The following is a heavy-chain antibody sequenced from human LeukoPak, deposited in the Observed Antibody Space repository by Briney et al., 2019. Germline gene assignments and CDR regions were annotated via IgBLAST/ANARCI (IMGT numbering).Heavy chain of an antibody. J-gene: IGHJ4*02. D-gene: IGHD2-15*01. V-gene: IGHV3-21*01. Sequence: GGSLRLSCATSGFTFSSYSMNWVRQAPGKGLEWVSSISSSSSYIYYADSVKGRFTISRDNAKNSLYLQMNSLRAEDTAVYYCARDPLGYCSGGSCRDYWGQGTLVTVSS. CDR1: GFTFSSYS. CDR2: ISSSSSYI. CDR3: ARDPLGYCSGGSCRDY.